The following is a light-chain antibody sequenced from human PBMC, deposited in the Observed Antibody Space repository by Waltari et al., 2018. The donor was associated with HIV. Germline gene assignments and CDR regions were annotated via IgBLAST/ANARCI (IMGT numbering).Light chain of an antibody. V-gene: IGLV2-23*01. CDR2: EGT. Sequence: QSALTQPASVSGSPGQSITISCTGTSSDVGRYNLVSWYQQHPGKAPKFMIYEGTKRPSGVSNRFSRSKSDNTASLSISGHQAEEGADYHCCSYAANTTWLFGGGSTLTV. CDR1: SSDVGRYNL. J-gene: IGLJ3*02. CDR3: CSYAANTTWL.